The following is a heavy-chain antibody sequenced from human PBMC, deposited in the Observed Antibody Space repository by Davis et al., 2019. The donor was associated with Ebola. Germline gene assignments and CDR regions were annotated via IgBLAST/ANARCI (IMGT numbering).Heavy chain of an antibody. CDR2: VFNGGNT. CDR1: GDSMSSYY. Sequence: PGGSLRLSCTVSGDSMSSYYWTWIRQPPGKGLEWIANVFNGGNTYYSPSLKSRISISVGTSTDQFSLKLTSATAADTSIYYCAGLSPLGTTVDYWGQGILVSVSS. V-gene: IGHV4-59*04. J-gene: IGHJ4*02. D-gene: IGHD1-14*01. CDR3: AGLSPLGTTVDY.